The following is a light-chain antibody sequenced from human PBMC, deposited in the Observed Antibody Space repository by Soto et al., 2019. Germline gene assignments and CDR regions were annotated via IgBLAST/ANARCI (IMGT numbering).Light chain of an antibody. CDR2: DVN. Sequence: QSALTQPASVSGSPGQSITISCTGTSSDVGGYNLVSWYQQYPDKAPKLMIFDVNTRPSGVSNRFSGSKSGNTASLTISGLQAEDEADYYCSSYKSSRTLPYVFGPGTKLTVL. J-gene: IGLJ1*01. CDR1: SSDVGGYNL. V-gene: IGLV2-14*01. CDR3: SSYKSSRTLPYV.